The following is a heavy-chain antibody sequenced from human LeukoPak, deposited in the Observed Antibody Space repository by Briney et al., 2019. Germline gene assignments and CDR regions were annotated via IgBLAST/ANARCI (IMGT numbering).Heavy chain of an antibody. J-gene: IGHJ6*02. CDR3: ARHGDYDYVWGSYPYYYYGMDV. CDR2: IYYSGST. CDR1: GGSISSGGYY. Sequence: SQTLSLTCTVSGGSISSGGYYWSWIRQPPGKGLEWIGYIYYSGSTNYNPSLKSRVTISVDTSKNQFSLKLSSVTAADTAVYYCARHGDYDYVWGSYPYYYYGMDVWGQGTTVTVSS. D-gene: IGHD3-16*02. V-gene: IGHV4-61*08.